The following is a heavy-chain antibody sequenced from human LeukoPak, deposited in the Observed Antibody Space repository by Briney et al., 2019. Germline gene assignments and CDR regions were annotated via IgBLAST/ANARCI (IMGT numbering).Heavy chain of an antibody. V-gene: IGHV3-9*01. D-gene: IGHD3-22*01. J-gene: IGHJ4*02. Sequence: GGSLRLSCAASGFTFDDYAMHWVRQAPGKGLEWVSGISWNSGSIGYADSVKGRFTISRDNAKNSLYLQMNSLRAEDTALYYCAKDRHDYYDSSPFDYWGQGTLVTVSS. CDR1: GFTFDDYA. CDR2: ISWNSGSI. CDR3: AKDRHDYYDSSPFDY.